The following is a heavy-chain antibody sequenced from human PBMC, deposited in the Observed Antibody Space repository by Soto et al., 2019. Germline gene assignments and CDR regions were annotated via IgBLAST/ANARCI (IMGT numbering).Heavy chain of an antibody. CDR3: GKESSCGTISCYFDN. CDR1: GFTFSSYA. CDR2: NSGSGGTT. D-gene: IGHD2-2*01. V-gene: IGHV3-23*01. Sequence: EVQLLESGGGLVQPGGSLRLSCAASGFTFSSYAMNWVRQAPGKGLEWVSSNSGSGGTTYYADSVKGRFTISRDNSKNTLNLQMNSLRAEDTAVYYCGKESSCGTISCYFDNWGKGTLFTVSS. J-gene: IGHJ4*02.